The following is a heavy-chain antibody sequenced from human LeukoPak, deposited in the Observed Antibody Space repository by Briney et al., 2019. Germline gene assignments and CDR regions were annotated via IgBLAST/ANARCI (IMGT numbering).Heavy chain of an antibody. CDR1: GFTVSSNY. Sequence: GGSLRLSCAASGFTVSSNYMSWVRQAPGKGLEWVSVIYSGGSTYYADSVKGRFTISRDNSKNTLYLQMNSLRAEDTAVYYCARDGVDFRYYYDPAVVQGGDAFDIWGQGTMVTVSS. J-gene: IGHJ3*02. CDR3: ARDGVDFRYYYDPAVVQGGDAFDI. CDR2: IYSGGST. D-gene: IGHD3-22*01. V-gene: IGHV3-66*01.